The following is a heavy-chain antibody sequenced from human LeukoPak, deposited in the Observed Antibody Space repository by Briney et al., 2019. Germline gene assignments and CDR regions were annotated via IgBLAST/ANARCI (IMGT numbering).Heavy chain of an antibody. J-gene: IGHJ1*01. Sequence: PGGSLRLSCAASGFTFDDYGMSWVRQAPGKGLEWVSGINWNGGSTGYADSVKGRFTISRDNSKNTLYLQMNSLRAEDTAVYYCARVPRTVVGTKDAKYFQHWGQGTLVTVSS. V-gene: IGHV3-20*04. CDR2: INWNGGST. CDR1: GFTFDDYG. D-gene: IGHD6-19*01. CDR3: ARVPRTVVGTKDAKYFQH.